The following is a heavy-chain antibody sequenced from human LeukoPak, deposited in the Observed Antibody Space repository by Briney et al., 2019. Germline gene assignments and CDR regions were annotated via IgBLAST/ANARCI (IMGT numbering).Heavy chain of an antibody. Sequence: SETLSLTCAVYGGSFSGYYWSWIRQPPGKGLEWIGEINHSGSTNYNPSLKSRVTISVDTSKNQFSLKLSSVTAADPAVYYCATTNRIVGATYYFDYWGQGTLVTVSS. CDR2: INHSGST. CDR3: ATTNRIVGATYYFDY. J-gene: IGHJ4*02. CDR1: GGSFSGYY. D-gene: IGHD1-26*01. V-gene: IGHV4-34*01.